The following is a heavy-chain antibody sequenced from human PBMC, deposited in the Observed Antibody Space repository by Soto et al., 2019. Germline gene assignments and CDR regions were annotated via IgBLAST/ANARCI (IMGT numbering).Heavy chain of an antibody. CDR3: ARRHSSNWYGLDY. CDR2: IYHTGST. V-gene: IGHV4-38-2*01. D-gene: IGHD6-13*01. CDR1: GYSISNGYY. Sequence: SETLSLTCAVSGYSISNGYYWGWIRQPPGKGLEWIGSIYHTGSTYYNPSLKRRVTISVDTSKNQFSLKLSSVTAADTAVYYCARRHSSNWYGLDYWGQGTLVTVSS. J-gene: IGHJ4*02.